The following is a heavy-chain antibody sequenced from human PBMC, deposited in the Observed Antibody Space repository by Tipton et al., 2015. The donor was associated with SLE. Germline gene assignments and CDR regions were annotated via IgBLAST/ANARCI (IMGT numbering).Heavy chain of an antibody. J-gene: IGHJ4*02. V-gene: IGHV4-34*01. CDR1: GGSFSGYY. CDR3: ARLGSSGWHFDY. CDR2: INHSGST. Sequence: TLSLTCAVYGGSFSGYYWSWIRQPPGKGLEWIGEINHSGSTNYNPSLKSRVTISVDTSKNQFSLKLSSVTAADTAVYYCARLGSSGWHFDYWGQGTLVTGSS. D-gene: IGHD6-19*01.